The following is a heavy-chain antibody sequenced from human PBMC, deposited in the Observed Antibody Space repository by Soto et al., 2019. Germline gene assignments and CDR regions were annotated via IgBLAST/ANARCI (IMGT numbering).Heavy chain of an antibody. D-gene: IGHD6-13*01. CDR3: ERMAADGTVNWFDP. CDR2: MNPGSGKT. J-gene: IGHJ5*02. V-gene: IGHV1-8*02. Sequence: QVQLMQSGAEVKEPGASVRVSCKASGYTFINFDISWVRQATGQGLEWMGWMNPGSGKTGYASKFQGRVTMTRDASTSTAHLELSSLTSEDTAIYYCERMAADGTVNWFDPWGQGSLVTVSS. CDR1: GYTFINFD.